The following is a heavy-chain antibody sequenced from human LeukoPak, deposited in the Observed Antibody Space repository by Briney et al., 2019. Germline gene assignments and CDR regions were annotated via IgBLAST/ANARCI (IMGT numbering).Heavy chain of an antibody. V-gene: IGHV1-8*01. CDR1: GYTFSNYD. J-gene: IGHJ4*02. Sequence: ASVTVSCKASGYTFSNYDINWVRQAPGQGLEWMGWMNPNSGNTGYTQNFQGRVTMTKITSIGTAYMELSSLRSEDTAVYYCARTQRQYYYDSSGYFDYWGQGTLVTVSS. CDR3: ARTQRQYYYDSSGYFDY. CDR2: MNPNSGNT. D-gene: IGHD3-22*01.